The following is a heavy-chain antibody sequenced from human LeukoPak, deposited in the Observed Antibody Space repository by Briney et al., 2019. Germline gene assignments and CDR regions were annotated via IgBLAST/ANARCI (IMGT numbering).Heavy chain of an antibody. J-gene: IGHJ4*02. Sequence: ASVKVSSTASGYTFTSYGISWVRQAPGQGLEWMGWISAYNGNTNYAQKLQGRVTMTTDTSTSTAYMELRSLRSDDTAVYYCARRYYDILTEDYWGQGTLVTVSS. V-gene: IGHV1-18*01. CDR3: ARRYYDILTEDY. CDR1: GYTFTSYG. CDR2: ISAYNGNT. D-gene: IGHD3-9*01.